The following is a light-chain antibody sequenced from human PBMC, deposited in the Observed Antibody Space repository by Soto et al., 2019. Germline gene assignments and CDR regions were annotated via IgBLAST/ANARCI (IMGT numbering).Light chain of an antibody. J-gene: IGLJ3*02. CDR3: QVWDVDSDHVV. CDR2: NDG. CDR1: VLGSKS. V-gene: IGLV3-21*02. Sequence: SYELTQTPSVSVAPGQTARIACGGNVLGSKSVHWYQRKPGQAPDLVVYNDGDRPSGITERFSGSNSGNTATLNISSVAAGYEDDSYCQVWDVDSDHVVFCGGTEVTVL.